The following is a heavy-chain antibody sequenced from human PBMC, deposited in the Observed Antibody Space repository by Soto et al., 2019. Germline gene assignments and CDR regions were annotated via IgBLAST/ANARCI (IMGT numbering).Heavy chain of an antibody. D-gene: IGHD4-17*01. Sequence: SETLSLTCTVSGASISSPSYYWGWIRQSPGKGLEWIGSIYYSGTTYYNPSLKSRVTISVDTSKNQFSLKLSSVTAADTAVYYCATSSTGTVVDYWGQGTLVTVS. CDR2: IYYSGTT. CDR3: ATSSTGTVVDY. CDR1: GASISSPSYY. V-gene: IGHV4-39*01. J-gene: IGHJ4*02.